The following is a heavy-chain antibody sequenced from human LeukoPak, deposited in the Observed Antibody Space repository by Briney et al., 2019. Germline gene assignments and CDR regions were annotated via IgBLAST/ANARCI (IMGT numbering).Heavy chain of an antibody. CDR1: GYTFTSYY. CDR3: ARGPMGEWLFGY. V-gene: IGHV1-46*01. D-gene: IGHD3-3*01. Sequence: ASVKVSCKASGYTFTSYYMHLVRQAPGQGLEWMGIINPSGGSTSYAQKFQGRVTMTRDTSTSTVYMELSSLRSEDTAVYYCARGPMGEWLFGYWGQGTLVTISS. CDR2: INPSGGST. J-gene: IGHJ4*02.